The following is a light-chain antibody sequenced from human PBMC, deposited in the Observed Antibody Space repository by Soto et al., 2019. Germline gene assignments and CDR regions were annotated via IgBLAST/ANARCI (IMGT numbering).Light chain of an antibody. CDR1: SSNIGAGYD. Sequence: QSVLTQPPSVSGAPGQRVTISCTGSSSNIGAGYDVHWYQQLPGTAPKLLTYGNSNRPSGVPDRFSGSKSGTSASLAITGRQAEDEADYYCQSYYSSRSGWVFGGGTKLTVL. V-gene: IGLV1-40*01. CDR3: QSYYSSRSGWV. CDR2: GNS. J-gene: IGLJ3*02.